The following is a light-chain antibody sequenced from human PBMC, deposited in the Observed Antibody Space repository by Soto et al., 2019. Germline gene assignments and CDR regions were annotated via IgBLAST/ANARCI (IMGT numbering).Light chain of an antibody. V-gene: IGKV3-15*01. CDR2: GAS. CDR1: QSVSGN. Sequence: EIVMTQSPATLSVSPGERATLSCRASQSVSGNLAWYQQKPGQAPRLLIYGASTGATGIPARFSGSGPGTKFTLTISSLQSEDFAVYYCQQYNNWPPTFGQGTKVEIK. J-gene: IGKJ1*01. CDR3: QQYNNWPPT.